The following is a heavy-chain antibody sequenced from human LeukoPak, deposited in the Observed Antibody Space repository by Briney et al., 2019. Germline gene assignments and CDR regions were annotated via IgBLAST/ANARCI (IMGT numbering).Heavy chain of an antibody. CDR1: GFTFKNCA. Sequence: GGSLRLSCVASGFTFKNCAMSWVRQAPGKGLEWVSSISRSASNIYYADSVKGRFTISRDNAKNSFYLQMNSLRAEDTAVFYCARDPEGFGATYFDYWGQGTLVTVSS. D-gene: IGHD3-16*01. J-gene: IGHJ4*02. CDR3: ARDPEGFGATYFDY. CDR2: ISRSASNI. V-gene: IGHV3-21*01.